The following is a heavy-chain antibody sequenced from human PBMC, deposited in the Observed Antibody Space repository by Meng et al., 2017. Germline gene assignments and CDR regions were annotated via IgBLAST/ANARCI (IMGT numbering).Heavy chain of an antibody. Sequence: GSLRLSCAVYGGSFSGYYWSWIRQPPGKGLEWIGEINHSGSTNYNPSLKSRVTISVDTSKNQFSLKPSSVTAADTAVYYCARETYYYDSSGYYRFFGYWGQGTLVTVSS. V-gene: IGHV4-34*01. D-gene: IGHD3-22*01. CDR3: ARETYYYDSSGYYRFFGY. CDR2: INHSGST. J-gene: IGHJ4*02. CDR1: GGSFSGYY.